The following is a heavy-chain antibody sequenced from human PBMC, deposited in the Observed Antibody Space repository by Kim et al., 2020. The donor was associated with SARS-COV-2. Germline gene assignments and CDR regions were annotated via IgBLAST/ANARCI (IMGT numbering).Heavy chain of an antibody. CDR2: IIPIFGTA. CDR1: GGTFSSYA. CDR3: ARGGITMVRGVTPYYYGMDV. V-gene: IGHV1-69*13. D-gene: IGHD3-10*01. J-gene: IGHJ6*02. Sequence: SVKVSCKASGGTFSSYAISWVRQAPGQGLEWMGGIIPIFGTANYAQKFQGRVTITADESTSTAYMELSSLRSEDTAVYYCARGGITMVRGVTPYYYGMDVWGQGTTVTVSS.